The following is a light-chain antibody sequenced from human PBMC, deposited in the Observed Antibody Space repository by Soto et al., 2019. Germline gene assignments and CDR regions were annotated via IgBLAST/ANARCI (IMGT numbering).Light chain of an antibody. CDR1: QTLLHSNGYTY. CDR2: LGS. J-gene: IGKJ2*01. CDR3: MQGLRPMYT. V-gene: IGKV2-28*01. Sequence: ENAMTQSPLSLAVTPGEPASISCRSSQTLLHSNGYTYLDWYLQKPGQSPQLLIYLGSNRASGVPDRFSGSGSGTDFTLKISRVEAEDVGIFYCMQGLRPMYTFGQGTKRAI.